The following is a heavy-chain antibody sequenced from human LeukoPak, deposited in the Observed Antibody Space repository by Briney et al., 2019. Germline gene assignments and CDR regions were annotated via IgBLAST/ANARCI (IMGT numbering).Heavy chain of an antibody. D-gene: IGHD3-9*01. J-gene: IGHJ4*02. V-gene: IGHV3-11*04. CDR1: GFTFSDYY. CDR3: ARGGTGSENDY. Sequence: PGGSLRLSCAASGFTFSDYYMSWIRQAPGKGLEWVSYISSSGSTIYYADSVEGRFTISRDDAKNSLFLQMNSLRVEDTAIYYCARGGTGSENDYWGQGILVTVSS. CDR2: ISSSGSTI.